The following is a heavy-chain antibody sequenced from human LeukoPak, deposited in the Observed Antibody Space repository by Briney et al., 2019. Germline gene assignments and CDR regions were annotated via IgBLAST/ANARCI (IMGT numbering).Heavy chain of an antibody. CDR1: GYTFTTYG. D-gene: IGHD1-26*01. CDR3: ARGLLEGDYMDV. Sequence: GASVKVSCKXSGYTFTTYGISWVRQAPRQGLEWMGRISTYNGNTNYAQNLQGRVTMTTDTSTSTVHMELRSLRSDDTAVYYCARGLLEGDYMDVWGKGTTVTVSS. CDR2: ISTYNGNT. J-gene: IGHJ6*03. V-gene: IGHV1-18*01.